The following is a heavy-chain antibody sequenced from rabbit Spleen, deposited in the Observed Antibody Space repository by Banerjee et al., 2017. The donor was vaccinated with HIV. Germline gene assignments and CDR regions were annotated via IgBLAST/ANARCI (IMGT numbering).Heavy chain of an antibody. Sequence: QSLEESGGGLVQPEGSLTLTCTASGFSFSSSYYMCWARQAPGKGLESIACIYGGVIDSTYYATWAKGRFTISKTSSTTVTLQMTSLTAADTATYFCARGSATMTMVITGFYFNLWGPGTLVTVS. CDR2: IYGGVIDST. CDR1: GFSFSSSYY. D-gene: IGHD2-1*01. V-gene: IGHV1S40*01. CDR3: ARGSATMTMVITGFYFNL. J-gene: IGHJ4*01.